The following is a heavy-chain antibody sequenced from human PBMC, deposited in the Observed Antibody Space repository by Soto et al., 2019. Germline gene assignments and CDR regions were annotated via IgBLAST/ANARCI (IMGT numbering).Heavy chain of an antibody. Sequence: PGGSLRLSCAASGVTFDDYAMHWVRQAPGKGLEWVSGISEDSGSIGYADSVKGRFTISRDNAKNSLYLQMSTLRAEDTALYYCARAPFFGAFDIWGQGTMVTVSS. J-gene: IGHJ3*02. V-gene: IGHV3-9*01. CDR3: ARAPFFGAFDI. CDR2: ISEDSGSI. CDR1: GVTFDDYA. D-gene: IGHD3-16*01.